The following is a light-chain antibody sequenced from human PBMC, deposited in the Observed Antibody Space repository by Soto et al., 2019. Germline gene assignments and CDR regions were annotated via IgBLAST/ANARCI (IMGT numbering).Light chain of an antibody. V-gene: IGKV3-15*01. J-gene: IGKJ3*01. CDR1: QSVSSN. CDR2: GAS. Sequence: EIVMTQSPATLSVSPGERATLSCRASQSVSSNLVWYQQKPGQAPRLLIYGASTRATGIPARFSGSGSGTAFTLTISWLALEDSAVYFCRQYPNWPTFGPGTNVDIK. CDR3: RQYPNWPT.